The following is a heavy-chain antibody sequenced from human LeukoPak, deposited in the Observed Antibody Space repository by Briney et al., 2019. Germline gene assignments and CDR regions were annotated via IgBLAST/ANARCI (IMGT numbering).Heavy chain of an antibody. CDR3: AKGYYDSSGYSLYFDY. CDR2: IYGGGNT. D-gene: IGHD3-22*01. Sequence: RGSLRLSCAASGFSVSSNYMTWVRQAPGKGLECVSVIYGGGNTYYADSVGGRFTISRDNSKNTLYLQMNSLRVEDTAMYYCAKGYYDSSGYSLYFDYWGQGTLVTVSS. J-gene: IGHJ4*02. CDR1: GFSVSSNY. V-gene: IGHV3-53*01.